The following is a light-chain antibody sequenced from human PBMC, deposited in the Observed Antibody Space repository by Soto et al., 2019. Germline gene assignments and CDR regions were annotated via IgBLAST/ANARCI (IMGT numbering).Light chain of an antibody. CDR1: QSVRNN. CDR2: GAS. J-gene: IGKJ4*01. Sequence: EIVMTQSPATLSVSPGERATVPCRASQSVRNNLAWYQQKPGQAPRLLIYGASTRATGIPARFSGSGYGTEFTLTISSLQSEDFAVYYCQQYGTSPPGLTFGGGTKVDIK. CDR3: QQYGTSPPGLT. V-gene: IGKV3-15*01.